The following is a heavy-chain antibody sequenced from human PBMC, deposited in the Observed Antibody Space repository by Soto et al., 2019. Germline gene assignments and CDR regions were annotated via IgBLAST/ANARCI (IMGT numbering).Heavy chain of an antibody. CDR2: IDPASGGT. D-gene: IGHD1-26*01. CDR1: GYTFTAYY. CDR3: AKSRGSYTVDY. V-gene: IGHV1-2*04. Sequence: QVQLVQSGAEVRKPGASVHVSCTTSGYTFTAYYIHWVRQAPGQGLEWMGWIDPASGGTNIAQKFQGWVTMTTDTSITTAYLQLSRLTSDDTAVYYCAKSRGSYTVDYWGQGTLVTVSS. J-gene: IGHJ4*02.